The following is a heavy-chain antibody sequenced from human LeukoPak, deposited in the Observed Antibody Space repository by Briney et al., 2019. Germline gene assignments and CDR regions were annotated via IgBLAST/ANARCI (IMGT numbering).Heavy chain of an antibody. J-gene: IGHJ2*01. CDR2: IYYSGST. Sequence: PSETLSLTCTVSGDSISSYYWSWIRQPPGKGLEWIGYIYYSGSTNYNPSLKSRVTISVDTSKNQFSLKLSSVTAADTAVYYCARYYCSGGYCRYFDLWGCGTLVTVSS. D-gene: IGHD2-15*01. CDR3: ARYYCSGGYCRYFDL. CDR1: GDSISSYY. V-gene: IGHV4-59*01.